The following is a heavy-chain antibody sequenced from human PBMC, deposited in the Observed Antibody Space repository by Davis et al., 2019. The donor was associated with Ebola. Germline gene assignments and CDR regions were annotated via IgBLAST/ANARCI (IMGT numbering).Heavy chain of an antibody. CDR3: ARGSRIVGPRGFGMDV. V-gene: IGHV3-30-3*01. J-gene: IGHJ6*04. D-gene: IGHD1-26*01. CDR2: ISHDGNNR. CDR1: GFTFRGFA. Sequence: PGGSLRLSCSASGFTFRGFAFHWVRQAPGKGLEWVAVISHDGNNRYYRDSVKGRFTISRDNSKNTLHLQMSSLTTDDTAIYYCARGSRIVGPRGFGMDVWGIGATVTVSS.